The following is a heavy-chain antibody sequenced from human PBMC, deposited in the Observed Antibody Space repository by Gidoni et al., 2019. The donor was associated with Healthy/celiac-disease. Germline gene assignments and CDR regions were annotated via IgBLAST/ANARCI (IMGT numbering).Heavy chain of an antibody. V-gene: IGHV3-21*01. D-gene: IGHD2-15*01. CDR3: ARYCSGGSCYNDY. CDR2: ISSSSSYI. J-gene: IGHJ4*02. CDR1: GFTFSSYS. Sequence: EVQLVESGGGLVKPGGSLRLSCAASGFTFSSYSMNWVRQAPGKGLEWVSSISSSSSYIYYADSVKGRFTISRDNAKNSLYLQMNSLRAEDTAVYYCARYCSGGSCYNDYWGQGTLVTVSS.